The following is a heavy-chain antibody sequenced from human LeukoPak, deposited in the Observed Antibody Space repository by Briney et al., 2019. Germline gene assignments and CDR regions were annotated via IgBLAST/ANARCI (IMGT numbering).Heavy chain of an antibody. D-gene: IGHD1-1*01. Sequence: GGSLRLSCAASGFTFSTYWMTWVRQAPGKGPEWVANIKEDGSATYYVDSVKGRFTISRDNAKKSLYLQMNGLRAEDTAVYYCARDSPGYLAYDSWGQGTLVTVSS. CDR2: IKEDGSAT. CDR1: GFTFSTYW. V-gene: IGHV3-7*04. CDR3: ARDSPGYLAYDS. J-gene: IGHJ4*02.